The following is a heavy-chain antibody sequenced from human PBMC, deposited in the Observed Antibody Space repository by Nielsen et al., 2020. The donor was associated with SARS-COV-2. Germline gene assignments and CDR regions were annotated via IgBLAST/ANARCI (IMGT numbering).Heavy chain of an antibody. V-gene: IGHV1-18*04. D-gene: IGHD2/OR15-2a*01. CDR1: GYTFAISN. CDR3: ARGGRVIGAPGPTYS. Sequence: ASVKVSCKASGYTFAISNINWVRQAPGQGLEWMGWISPYNGHTNYAEKFRGRFTMTADTSTDTAYMELTSLRSDDTAFYYCARGGRVIGAPGPTYSWGQGTLVIVSS. J-gene: IGHJ4*02. CDR2: ISPYNGHT.